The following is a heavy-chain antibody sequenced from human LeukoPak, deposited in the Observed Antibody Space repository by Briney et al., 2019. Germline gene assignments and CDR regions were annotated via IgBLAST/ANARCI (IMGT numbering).Heavy chain of an antibody. J-gene: IGHJ5*02. CDR3: GKSRIGFSGLVDL. D-gene: IGHD1-26*01. Sequence: GGSLRLSCAASGFTFSTYGMQWVRQVPGKGMEWVSYISGSSDSIKYAESVKGRFTNSRDNAKNSLYLHLNSLRAEDTAVYYCGKSRIGFSGLVDLWGQGTLVTVSS. CDR1: GFTFSTYG. V-gene: IGHV3-48*04. CDR2: ISGSSDSI.